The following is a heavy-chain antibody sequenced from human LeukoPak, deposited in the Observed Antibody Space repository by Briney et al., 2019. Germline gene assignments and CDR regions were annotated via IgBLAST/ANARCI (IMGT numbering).Heavy chain of an antibody. V-gene: IGHV3-48*04. CDR3: ARDSVDGLTGYYNWIDP. J-gene: IGHJ5*02. D-gene: IGHD3-9*01. Sequence: GGSLRLSCAASGFTFSSYSMNWVRQAPGKGLEWVSYISSSSSIIYYADSVKGRFTISRDNAKNLLYLQMNSLRVEDTAVYYCARDSVDGLTGYYNWIDPWGQGTLVIVSS. CDR2: ISSSSSII. CDR1: GFTFSSYS.